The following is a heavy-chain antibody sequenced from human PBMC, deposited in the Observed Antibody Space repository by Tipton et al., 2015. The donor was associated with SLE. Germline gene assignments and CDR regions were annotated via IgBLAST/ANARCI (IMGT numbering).Heavy chain of an antibody. CDR1: GITVDSNY. CDR2: ISSSSRYI. Sequence: SLRLSCAVSGITVDSNYMSWVRQAPGKGLEWVSSISSSSRYIYHAESLKGRFTISRDNAKNTLYLQMNSLRAEDTAVYYCAGGLLWFRELFYWGQGTLVTVSS. V-gene: IGHV3-21*01. J-gene: IGHJ4*02. CDR3: AGGLLWFRELFY. D-gene: IGHD3-10*01.